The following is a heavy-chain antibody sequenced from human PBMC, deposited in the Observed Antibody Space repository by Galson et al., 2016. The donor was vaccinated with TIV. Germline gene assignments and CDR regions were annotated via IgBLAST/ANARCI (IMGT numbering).Heavy chain of an antibody. J-gene: IGHJ4*02. V-gene: IGHV5-51*03. CDR1: GASISNYW. D-gene: IGHD5-18*01. Sequence: QSGAEVTKPEESLRISCKASGASISNYWVGWVRQIPGKGLEWMGIIYPRDSETRYSPSFQGQVTISADESISTVYLQWSSLKASDTAMYFCARAPGYSGYSYGYFDSWGQGTLVTVSS. CDR2: IYPRDSET. CDR3: ARAPGYSGYSYGYFDS.